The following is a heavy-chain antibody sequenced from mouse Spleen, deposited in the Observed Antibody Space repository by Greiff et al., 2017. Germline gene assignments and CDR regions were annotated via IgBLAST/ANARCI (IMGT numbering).Heavy chain of an antibody. J-gene: IGHJ2*01. CDR3: TSLLTTGFFYY. V-gene: IGHV14-2*01. CDR2: IDPEDGET. D-gene: IGHD1-1*01. Sequence: VQLQQSGAELVKPGASVKLSCTASGFTIKDYYMHWVKQRPEQGLEWIGRIDPEDGETKYAPKFQGKATITADTSSNTAYLQLSSLTSEDTAVYYWTSLLTTGFFYYWGQGTTPTVSS. CDR1: GFTIKDYY.